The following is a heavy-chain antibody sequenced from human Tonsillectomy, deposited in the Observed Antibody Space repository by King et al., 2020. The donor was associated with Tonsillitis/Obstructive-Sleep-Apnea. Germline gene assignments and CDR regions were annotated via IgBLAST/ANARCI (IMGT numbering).Heavy chain of an antibody. V-gene: IGHV4-59*01. D-gene: IGHD5-18*01. CDR1: GGSISSYY. Sequence: QLQESGPGLVKPSETLSLTCTVSGGSISSYYWSWIRQPPGKGLEWIGYIYYSGSTNYNPSLKSRVTISVVTSKNQFSLKLSSVTAADTAVYYCARVLDTAMVADYWGQGTLVTVSS. J-gene: IGHJ4*02. CDR3: ARVLDTAMVADY. CDR2: IYYSGST.